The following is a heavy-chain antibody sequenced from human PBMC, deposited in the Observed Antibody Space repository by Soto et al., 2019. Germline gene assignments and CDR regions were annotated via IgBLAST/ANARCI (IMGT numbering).Heavy chain of an antibody. J-gene: IGHJ5*02. CDR3: ARERTRGFAP. CDR2: MNPNSGNT. V-gene: IGHV1-8*01. CDR1: GYTFTSYD. Sequence: QVQLVQSGAEVKKPGASVKVSCKPSGYTFTSYDITWVRQATGQGLEWMGWMNPNSGNTVYAQKFQGRVTMTRNTSRSTAYMELSSLRSEDTAVYFCARERTRGFAPWGQGTLVTVSS.